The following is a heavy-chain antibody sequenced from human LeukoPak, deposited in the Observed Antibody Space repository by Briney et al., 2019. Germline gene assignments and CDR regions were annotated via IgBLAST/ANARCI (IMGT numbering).Heavy chain of an antibody. J-gene: IGHJ4*02. D-gene: IGHD1-26*01. V-gene: IGHV3-21*01. CDR2: ISSSSSYI. Sequence: GGSLRLSCAASGFTFSSYSMNWVRQAPGNGLEWVSSISSSSSYIYYADSVKGRFTISRDNAKNSLYLQMNSLRAEDTAVYYCARDRIVGATTGSYWGQGTLVTVSS. CDR1: GFTFSSYS. CDR3: ARDRIVGATTGSY.